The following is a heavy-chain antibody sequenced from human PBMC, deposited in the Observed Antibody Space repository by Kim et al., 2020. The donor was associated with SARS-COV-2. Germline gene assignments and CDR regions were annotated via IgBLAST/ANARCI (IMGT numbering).Heavy chain of an antibody. D-gene: IGHD1-26*01. CDR3: AKVVISGLDMGAFDI. V-gene: IGHV3-9*01. Sequence: GGSLRLSCAASGFTFDDYAMHWVRQAPGKGLEWVSGISWNSGSIGYADSVKGRFTISRDNAKNSLYLQMNSLRAEDTALYYCAKVVISGLDMGAFDIWGQGTMVTVSS. J-gene: IGHJ3*02. CDR2: ISWNSGSI. CDR1: GFTFDDYA.